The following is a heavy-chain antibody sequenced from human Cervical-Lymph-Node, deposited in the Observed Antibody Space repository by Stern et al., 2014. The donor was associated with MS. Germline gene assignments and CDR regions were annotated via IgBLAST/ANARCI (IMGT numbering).Heavy chain of an antibody. CDR3: ARDDRGSSWYRFDF. CDR1: GGSITTDGYY. J-gene: IGHJ4*02. CDR2: IYYIGST. Sequence: QVQLQESGPGVAKPSQTLSLTCTVSGGSITTDGYYWTWIRQHPGKGLEWIGYIYYIGSTYYNPSLKSRVTMSLDTSKNQFSLNLSSVTAADTAIYYCARDDRGSSWYRFDFWGQGTLVTVSS. V-gene: IGHV4-31*03. D-gene: IGHD6-13*01.